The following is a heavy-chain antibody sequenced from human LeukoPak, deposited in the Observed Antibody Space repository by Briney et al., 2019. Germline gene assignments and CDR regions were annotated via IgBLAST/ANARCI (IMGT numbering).Heavy chain of an antibody. V-gene: IGHV4-61*05. J-gene: IGHJ4*02. CDR2: IYYSGST. D-gene: IGHD3-22*01. CDR1: GGSISSSSYY. Sequence: SETVSLTCAVSGGSISSSSYYWGWIRQPPGKGLEWIGYIYYSGSTNYNPSLKSRVTISVDTSKNQFSLKLSSVTAADTAVYYCATIHYDSSGYYQDYWGQGTLVTVSS. CDR3: ATIHYDSSGYYQDY.